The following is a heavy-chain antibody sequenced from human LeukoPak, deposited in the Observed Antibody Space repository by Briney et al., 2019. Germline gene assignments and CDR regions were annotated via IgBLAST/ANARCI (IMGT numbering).Heavy chain of an antibody. CDR1: GGTFSSYA. CDR3: ARGVAWELQYYYYYGMDV. D-gene: IGHD1-26*01. CDR2: IIPIFGTA. J-gene: IGHJ6*02. V-gene: IGHV1-69*13. Sequence: ASVKVSCKASGGTFSSYAISWVRQAPRQGLEWMGGIIPIFGTANYAQKFQGRVTITADESTSTAYMELSSLRSEDTAVYYCARGVAWELQYYYYYGMDVWGQGTTVTVSS.